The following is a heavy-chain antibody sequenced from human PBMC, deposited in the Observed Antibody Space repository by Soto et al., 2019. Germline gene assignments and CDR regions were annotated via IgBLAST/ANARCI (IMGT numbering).Heavy chain of an antibody. CDR1: GGSISSGGYY. CDR3: AREVVVVPAAIERWFDP. J-gene: IGHJ5*02. D-gene: IGHD2-2*01. Sequence: SETLSLTCTVSGGSISSGGYYWSWIRQHPGKGLEWIGYIYYSGSTYYNPSLKSRVTISVDTPKNQFSLKLSSVTAADTAVYYCAREVVVVPAAIERWFDPWGQGTLVTVSS. CDR2: IYYSGST. V-gene: IGHV4-31*03.